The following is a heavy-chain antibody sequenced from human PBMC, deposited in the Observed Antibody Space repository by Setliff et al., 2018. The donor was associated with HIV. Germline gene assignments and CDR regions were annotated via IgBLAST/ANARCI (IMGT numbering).Heavy chain of an antibody. CDR2: ISWNGGET. D-gene: IGHD1-1*01. J-gene: IGHJ3*02. Sequence: GGSLRLSCATSGFIFDHYAMYWVRQRPGKGLEWVSLISWNGGETFYADSVRGRFTISKDSSKGSLYLQMNSLRVEDTALYYCGRERTGFYIDIWGQGTVVTVSS. CDR3: GRERTGFYIDI. CDR1: GFIFDHYA. V-gene: IGHV3-43D*03.